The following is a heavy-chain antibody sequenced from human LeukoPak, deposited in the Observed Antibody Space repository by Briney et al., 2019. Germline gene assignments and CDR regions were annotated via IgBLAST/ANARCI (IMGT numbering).Heavy chain of an antibody. V-gene: IGHV3-21*01. CDR3: ARGDDFWSGYYLTSDDYYMDV. CDR2: ISSSSNYI. Sequence: VGSLRLSCAVSGFIFRNYAMSWVRQAPGKGLEWVSSISSSSNYIYYADSVKGRFTISRDSAKNSVYLQMNSLRAEDTAVYYCARGDDFWSGYYLTSDDYYMDVWGKGTTVTVSS. D-gene: IGHD3-3*01. J-gene: IGHJ6*03. CDR1: GFIFRNYA.